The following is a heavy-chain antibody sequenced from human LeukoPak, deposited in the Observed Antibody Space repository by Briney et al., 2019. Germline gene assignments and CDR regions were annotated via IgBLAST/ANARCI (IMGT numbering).Heavy chain of an antibody. V-gene: IGHV4-59*08. J-gene: IGHJ4*02. Sequence: PSETLSLTCTVSGGSIRSYYWSWIRQPPGKGLEWIGYIYYSGSTNYNPSLKSRVTISVDTSKNQFSLKLSSVTAADTAVYYCARAIVGSRIGFDYWGQGTLVAVSS. D-gene: IGHD1-26*01. CDR1: GGSIRSYY. CDR3: ARAIVGSRIGFDY. CDR2: IYYSGST.